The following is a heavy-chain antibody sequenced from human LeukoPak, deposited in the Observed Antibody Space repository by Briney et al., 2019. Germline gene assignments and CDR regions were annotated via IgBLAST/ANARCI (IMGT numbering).Heavy chain of an antibody. J-gene: IGHJ4*02. D-gene: IGHD3-9*01. CDR3: ARVRLTGYRQSLDY. Sequence: PSDTLSLTCAVYGGSFSGYYWSWIRQPPGKGLEWIGEINHSGSTNYNPSLKSRVTISVDTSKNQFSLKLSSVTAADTAVYYCARVRLTGYRQSLDYWGQGTLVTVSS. V-gene: IGHV4-34*01. CDR1: GGSFSGYY. CDR2: INHSGST.